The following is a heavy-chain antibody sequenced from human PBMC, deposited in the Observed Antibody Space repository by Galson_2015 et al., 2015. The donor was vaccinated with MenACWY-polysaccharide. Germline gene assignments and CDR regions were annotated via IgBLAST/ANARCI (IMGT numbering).Heavy chain of an antibody. CDR1: GFTFGDYA. Sequence: SLRLSCAASGFTFGDYAMAWFRQAPGKGLEWVSDISGSGNTYADSVKGRFTISRDNSKNTLYLQMNSLRAEDTAVYYCVKGKMLINCWGQGTLVTVSS. D-gene: IGHD1-20*01. J-gene: IGHJ4*02. CDR2: ISGSGNT. V-gene: IGHV3-23*01. CDR3: VKGKMLINC.